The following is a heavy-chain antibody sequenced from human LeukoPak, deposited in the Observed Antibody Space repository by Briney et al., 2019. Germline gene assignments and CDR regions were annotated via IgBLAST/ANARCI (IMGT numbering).Heavy chain of an antibody. V-gene: IGHV4-59*01. D-gene: IGHD1-26*01. CDR2: IYYSGST. Sequence: PSETLSLTCTVSGGSISSYYWSWIRQPPGKGLEWIGYIYYSGSTNYNPSLKSRVTISVDTSKNQFSLKLNSVTAADTAVYYCARDPSIVDAFDIWGQGTMVTVSS. CDR1: GGSISSYY. CDR3: ARDPSIVDAFDI. J-gene: IGHJ3*02.